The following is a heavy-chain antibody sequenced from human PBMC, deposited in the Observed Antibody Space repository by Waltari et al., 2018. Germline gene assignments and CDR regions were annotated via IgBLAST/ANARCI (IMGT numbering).Heavy chain of an antibody. CDR1: GGSITTGGYS. CDR3: ALMGVPGATGWFDP. J-gene: IGHJ5*02. D-gene: IGHD3-16*01. CDR2: FYNNGKT. Sequence: QVQLQESGSGLVKPSQTLSLTCAVSGGSITTGGYSWGWIRQPPGKGLEWIGYFYNNGKTYSNPAPKCRITLSLDRAKEQFSLTLTSVTAADTAVYYCALMGVPGATGWFDPWGQGILVTVSS. V-gene: IGHV4-30-2*01.